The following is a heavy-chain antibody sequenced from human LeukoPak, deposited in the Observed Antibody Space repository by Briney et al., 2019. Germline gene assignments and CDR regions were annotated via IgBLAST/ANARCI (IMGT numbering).Heavy chain of an antibody. CDR2: INHSGST. CDR3: AMTTKRWLQRKFDY. Sequence: GSLRLSCAASGFTFSSYVMSWIRQPPGKGLEWIGEINHSGSTNYNPSLKSRVTISVDTSKNQFSLKLSSVTAADTAVYYCAMTTKRWLQRKFDYWGQGTLVTVSS. V-gene: IGHV4-34*08. D-gene: IGHD5-24*01. CDR1: GFTFSSYV. J-gene: IGHJ4*02.